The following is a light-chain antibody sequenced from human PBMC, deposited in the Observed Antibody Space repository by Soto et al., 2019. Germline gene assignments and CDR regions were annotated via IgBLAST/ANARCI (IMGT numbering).Light chain of an antibody. CDR2: DAT. Sequence: DIKMNQSASVLSASVGDSVTITCRASQTIDSWVAWYQQKPGKAPKLLVYDATSLESGVSSRFSGSGYGTDFTLSINNLQPDDFATYYCQQYNRLITFGQGARLEFK. CDR3: QQYNRLIT. J-gene: IGKJ5*01. CDR1: QTIDSW. V-gene: IGKV1-5*01.